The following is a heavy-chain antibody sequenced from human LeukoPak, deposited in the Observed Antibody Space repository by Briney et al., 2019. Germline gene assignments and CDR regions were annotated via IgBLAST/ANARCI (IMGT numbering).Heavy chain of an antibody. J-gene: IGHJ4*02. CDR3: ARPSNYYDSSGSFDY. Sequence: PSETLSLTCTVSGGSISSYYWSWIRQPPGKGLDWIGYISDSGSTNYNPSLKSRVTISVDTSKKQFSLKLTSVTAADTAVYYCARPSNYYDSSGSFDYWGQGTLVTVSS. CDR2: ISDSGST. D-gene: IGHD3-22*01. CDR1: GGSISSYY. V-gene: IGHV4-59*08.